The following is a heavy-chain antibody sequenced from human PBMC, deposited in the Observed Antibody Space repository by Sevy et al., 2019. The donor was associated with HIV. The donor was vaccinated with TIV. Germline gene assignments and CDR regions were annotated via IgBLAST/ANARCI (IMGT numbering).Heavy chain of an antibody. V-gene: IGHV3-21*01. CDR1: GFTFSTYG. J-gene: IGHJ4*02. CDR2: ISSGSTYI. Sequence: GGSLRLSCAGSGFTFSTYGVNWVRQAPGKGLEWVASISSGSTYIYHAESVRGRFTISRDDANNSLYRQMNSLRAEDTAVYYCARGVRPQYFFDYWGQGTLVTVSS. D-gene: IGHD3-10*01. CDR3: ARGVRPQYFFDY.